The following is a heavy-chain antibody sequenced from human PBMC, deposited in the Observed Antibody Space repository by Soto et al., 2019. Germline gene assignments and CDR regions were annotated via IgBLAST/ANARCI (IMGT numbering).Heavy chain of an antibody. D-gene: IGHD6-6*01. V-gene: IGHV6-1*01. CDR2: TYYRSKWYN. J-gene: IGHJ6*02. CDR1: GDSVSSNSAA. CDR3: ATEGIAARLPYYSGMDG. Sequence: SQTLSLTCAISGDSVSSNSAAWNWIRQSPSRGLEWLGRTYYRSKWYNDYAVSVKSRITINPDTSKNQFSLQLNSVTPEDTAVYYCATEGIAARLPYYSGMDGGGQGTTVTVFS.